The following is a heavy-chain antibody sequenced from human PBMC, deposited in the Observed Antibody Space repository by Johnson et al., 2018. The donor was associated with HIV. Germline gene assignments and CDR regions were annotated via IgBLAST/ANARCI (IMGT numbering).Heavy chain of an antibody. D-gene: IGHD3-10*01. V-gene: IGHV3-13*01. J-gene: IGHJ3*02. CDR2: IGTAGDT. CDR3: ARAGRWSGDTFDI. CDR1: GFSVSTYD. Sequence: EVQLVESGGGLVQPGGSLRLSCAASGFSVSTYDMHWVRQATGKGLDWVAGIGTAGDTYYLGYVKGRFTISRENAKNSLYLQMNSLRAGDTAVYYCARAGRWSGDTFDIWGQGTMVTVSS.